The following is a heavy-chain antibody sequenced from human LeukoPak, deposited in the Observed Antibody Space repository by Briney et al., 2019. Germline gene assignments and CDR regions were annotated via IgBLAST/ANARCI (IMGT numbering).Heavy chain of an antibody. J-gene: IGHJ5*02. V-gene: IGHV4-31*03. Sequence: PSETLSLTCTVSGGSISSGGYYWSWIRQHPGKGLEWIGYIYYSGSTYYNPSLKSRVTISVDTSKNQFSLKLSSVTAADTAVYYCARFASDWTNNWFDPWGQGTLVTVSS. CDR2: IYYSGST. D-gene: IGHD3/OR15-3a*01. CDR3: ARFASDWTNNWFDP. CDR1: GGSISSGGYY.